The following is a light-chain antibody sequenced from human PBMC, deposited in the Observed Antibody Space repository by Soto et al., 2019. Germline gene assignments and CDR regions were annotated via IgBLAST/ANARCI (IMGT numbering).Light chain of an antibody. Sequence: AIQMTQSPSSLSASVGDRVTIPCRASQDIRKDLGWYQQTPGKAPKLLIYAASTLRSGVPSRFSGSGSGTEFTLTISSLQPEDFATYYCLQEYNYPRTFGQGTKVEIK. CDR2: AAS. J-gene: IGKJ1*01. V-gene: IGKV1-6*01. CDR1: QDIRKD. CDR3: LQEYNYPRT.